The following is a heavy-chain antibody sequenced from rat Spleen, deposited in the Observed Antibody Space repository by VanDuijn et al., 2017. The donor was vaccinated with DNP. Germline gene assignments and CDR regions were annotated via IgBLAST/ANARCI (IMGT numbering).Heavy chain of an antibody. J-gene: IGHJ2*01. V-gene: IGHV3-1*01. CDR3: ARYEYGGLDY. CDR2: ISYSGST. Sequence: EVQLQESGPDLVKPSQSLSLTCSVTGYSITNNYWGWIRKFPGNEMEWMGYISYSGSTASSPSLKSRISITRDTSRNQFFLQLNSVTTEDTATYYCARYEYGGLDYWGQGVMVTVSS. CDR1: GYSITNNY. D-gene: IGHD4-1*01.